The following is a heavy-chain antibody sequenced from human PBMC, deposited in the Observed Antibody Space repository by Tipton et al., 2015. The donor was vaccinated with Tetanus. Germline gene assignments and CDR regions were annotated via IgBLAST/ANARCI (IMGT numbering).Heavy chain of an antibody. Sequence: TLSLTCTLSGGSISSYYWSWIRQPPGKGLEWIGYIYYSGSTNYNPSLKSRVTISVDTSNNLFSLKLTSVTTADTAVYYCARSGGRRYAFDIWGQGTMVTVSS. V-gene: IGHV4-59*01. CDR1: GGSISSYY. CDR2: IYYSGST. J-gene: IGHJ3*02. CDR3: ARSGGRRYAFDI. D-gene: IGHD3-16*01.